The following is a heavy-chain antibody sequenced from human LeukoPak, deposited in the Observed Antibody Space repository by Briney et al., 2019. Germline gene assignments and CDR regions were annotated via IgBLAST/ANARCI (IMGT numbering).Heavy chain of an antibody. J-gene: IGHJ3*02. CDR3: ARRIHPYAFDI. CDR1: GYSISSGYY. Sequence: PSETLSLTCAVSGYSISSGYYWGWIRQPPGKGLEWIGSIYHSGSTYYNPSLKSRVTISVDTSKNQFSLKLSSMTAADTAVYYCARRIHPYAFDIWGQGTMVTVSS. V-gene: IGHV4-38-2*01. CDR2: IYHSGST.